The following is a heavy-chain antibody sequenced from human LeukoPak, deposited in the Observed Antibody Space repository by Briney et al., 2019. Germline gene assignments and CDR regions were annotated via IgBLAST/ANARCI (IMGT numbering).Heavy chain of an antibody. V-gene: IGHV4-38-2*02. D-gene: IGHD3/OR15-3a*01. J-gene: IGHJ4*02. CDR1: GYSISGGYY. CDR2: IFQSVST. CDR3: ARSHSVWTSFDY. Sequence: PSETLSLTCTVSGYSISGGYYWGWIRQPPGKGLEWIGTIFQSVSTYYNPSLKSRVTTSVDTSKNQFSLKLSSVTAADTAVYYCARSHSVWTSFDYWGQGTLVTVSS.